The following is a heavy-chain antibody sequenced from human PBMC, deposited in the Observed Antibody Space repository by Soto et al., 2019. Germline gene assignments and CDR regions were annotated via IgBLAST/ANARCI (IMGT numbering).Heavy chain of an antibody. J-gene: IGHJ6*02. CDR2: IYPGDSET. CDR3: ARRMITFGGVVVIRAMDV. CDR1: GDSFTNYL. D-gene: IGHD3-16*02. Sequence: XESLKIYCKAFGDSFTNYLLAWVRQMPGKGLEWMGIIYPGDSETRYSPSFEGQVTISADKSISTVYLQWSSLKASDSATYYCARRMITFGGVVVIRAMDVWGQGTTVTVSS. V-gene: IGHV5-51*01.